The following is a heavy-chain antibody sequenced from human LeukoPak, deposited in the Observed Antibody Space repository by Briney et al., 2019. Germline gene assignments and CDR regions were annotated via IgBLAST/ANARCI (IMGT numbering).Heavy chain of an antibody. CDR3: AKDFQQLVRKGAFDI. D-gene: IGHD6-13*01. CDR1: GFTFDDYA. J-gene: IGHJ3*02. CDR2: ISWNSGSI. V-gene: IGHV3-9*03. Sequence: GRSLRLSCAASGFTFDDYAMHWVRQAPGKGLEWVSGISWNSGSIGYADSVKGRFTISRDNAKNSLYLQMNSLRAEDMALYYCAKDFQQLVRKGAFDIWGQGTMVTVSS.